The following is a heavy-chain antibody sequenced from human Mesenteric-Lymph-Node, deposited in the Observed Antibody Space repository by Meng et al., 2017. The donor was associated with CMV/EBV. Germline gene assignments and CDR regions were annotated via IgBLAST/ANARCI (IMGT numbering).Heavy chain of an antibody. Sequence: CKGSGYSFTSYWIGWVRQMPGKGLEWMGRIDASDSYTNYSPSFQGHVTLSVDKSFGTASLQWSSLKASDTAMYYCARQGAVAGESDYWGQGTLVTVSS. CDR3: ARQGAVAGESDY. CDR2: IDASDSYT. D-gene: IGHD6-19*01. J-gene: IGHJ4*02. V-gene: IGHV5-10-1*01. CDR1: GYSFTSYW.